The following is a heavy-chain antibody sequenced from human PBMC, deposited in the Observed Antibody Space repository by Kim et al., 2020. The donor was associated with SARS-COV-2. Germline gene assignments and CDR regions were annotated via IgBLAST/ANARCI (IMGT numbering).Heavy chain of an antibody. V-gene: IGHV1-3*01. CDR2: INVGNADT. D-gene: IGHD4-17*01. CDR3: ARNYGCHF. J-gene: IGHJ4*02. Sequence: ASVKVSCKASGDSFTRYGFHWARQAPGQGLEWMGWINVGNADTKYSEKFQGRVTITRDTSANTAYMELSSLRSEDTAVYYCARNYGCHFWGQGTLVTVSS. CDR1: GDSFTRYG.